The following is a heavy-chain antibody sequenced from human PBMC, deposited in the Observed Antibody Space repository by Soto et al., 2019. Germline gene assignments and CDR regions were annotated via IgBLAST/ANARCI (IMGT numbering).Heavy chain of an antibody. CDR3: ARGGVRYCSSTSCDALNWFDP. D-gene: IGHD2-2*01. CDR1: GGSISSGGYS. CDR2: IYHSGST. J-gene: IGHJ5*02. Sequence: SETLSLTCAVSGGSISSGGYSWSWIQQPPGKGLERIGYIYHSGSTYYNPSLKSRVTISVDRSKNQFSLKLSSVTAADTAVYYCARGGVRYCSSTSCDALNWFDPWGQGTLVTVSS. V-gene: IGHV4-30-2*01.